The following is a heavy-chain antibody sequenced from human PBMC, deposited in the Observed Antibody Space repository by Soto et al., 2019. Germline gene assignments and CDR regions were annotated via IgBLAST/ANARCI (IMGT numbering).Heavy chain of an antibody. CDR3: ARHESGRYDWFDP. CDR1: GYSFTSYW. Sequence: PRESLKISCKGSGYSFTSYWISWVRQMPGKGLEWMGRIDPSDSYTNYSPSFQGHVTISADKSISTAYLQWSSLKASDTAMYYCARHESGRYDWFDPWGQGTLVTVSS. V-gene: IGHV5-10-1*01. J-gene: IGHJ5*02. CDR2: IDPSDSYT. D-gene: IGHD5-18*01.